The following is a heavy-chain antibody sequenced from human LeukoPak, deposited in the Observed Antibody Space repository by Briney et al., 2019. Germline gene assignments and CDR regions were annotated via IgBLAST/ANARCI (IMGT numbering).Heavy chain of an antibody. CDR3: ARLREEREYFDWLLYPDY. D-gene: IGHD3-9*01. Sequence: PGGSLRLSCAASGFTFSSYSMNWVRQAPGKGLEWVSVIYSGGSTYYADSVKGRFTISRDNSKNTLYLQMGSLRAEDTAVYYCARLREEREYFDWLLYPDYWGQGTLVTVSS. J-gene: IGHJ4*02. CDR1: GFTFSSYS. V-gene: IGHV3-66*01. CDR2: IYSGGST.